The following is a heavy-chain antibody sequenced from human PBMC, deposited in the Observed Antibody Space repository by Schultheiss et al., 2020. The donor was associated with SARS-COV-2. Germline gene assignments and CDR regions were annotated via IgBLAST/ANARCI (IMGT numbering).Heavy chain of an antibody. CDR1: GGSFSGYY. CDR2: INHSGST. D-gene: IGHD6-13*01. J-gene: IGHJ5*02. V-gene: IGHV4-34*01. Sequence: SETLSLTCAVYGGSFSGYYWSWIRQPPGKGLEWIGEINHSGSTNYNPSLKSRVTISVDTSKNQFSLKLSSVTAADTAVYYCARHGLLAAAGTCWFDPWGQGTLVTVS. CDR3: ARHGLLAAAGTCWFDP.